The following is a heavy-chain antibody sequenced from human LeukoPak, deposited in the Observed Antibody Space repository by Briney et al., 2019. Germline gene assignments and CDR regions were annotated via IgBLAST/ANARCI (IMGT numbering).Heavy chain of an antibody. V-gene: IGHV4-34*01. CDR3: ARRARIIWEPSGAFDI. CDR1: GGSFSGYY. Sequence: SETLSLTCAVYGGSFSGYYWSWIRQPPGKGLEWIGEINHSGSTNYNPSLKSRVTISVDTSKNQFPLKLSSVTAADTAVYYCARRARIIWEPSGAFDIWGQGTMVTVSS. D-gene: IGHD1-26*01. J-gene: IGHJ3*02. CDR2: INHSGST.